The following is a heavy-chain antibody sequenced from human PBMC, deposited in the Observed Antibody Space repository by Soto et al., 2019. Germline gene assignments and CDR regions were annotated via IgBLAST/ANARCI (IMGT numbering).Heavy chain of an antibody. J-gene: IGHJ6*02. CDR3: AMSGVGTGHYYYGMNV. D-gene: IGHD2-15*01. CDR1: AFTFRNYA. Sequence: QVQLVESGGGVVQPGRSLRLSCAASAFTFRNYAMHWVRQAPGKGLEWVAVISYDGSNKFYADSVRGRFTISRDNSKNTLYLQMNSLRGEDTAVYYCAMSGVGTGHYYYGMNVWGQGTTVTVSS. V-gene: IGHV3-30*01. CDR2: ISYDGSNK.